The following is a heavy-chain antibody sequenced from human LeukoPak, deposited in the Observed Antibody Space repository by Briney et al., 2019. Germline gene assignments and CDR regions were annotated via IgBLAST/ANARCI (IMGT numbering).Heavy chain of an antibody. J-gene: IGHJ4*02. CDR1: GYTFTNYG. V-gene: IGHV1-18*01. Sequence: ASVKVSCKTSGYTFTNYGITWVRQAPGQGLEWVVWISANNGETNYAQKVQGRVTVTTDTSTSTAYMELRSLRSDDTAAYYCASSLFYLTNYFDYWGQGTLVTVSS. CDR2: ISANNGET. D-gene: IGHD2/OR15-2a*01. CDR3: ASSLFYLTNYFDY.